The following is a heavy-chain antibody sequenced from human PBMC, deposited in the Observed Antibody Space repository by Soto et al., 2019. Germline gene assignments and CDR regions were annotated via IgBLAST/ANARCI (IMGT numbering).Heavy chain of an antibody. CDR1: GGTFSSYA. V-gene: IGHV1-69*01. CDR2: IIPIFGTA. D-gene: IGHD3-3*01. CDR3: ARAGVVMDYYYYGMDV. J-gene: IGHJ6*02. Sequence: QVQLVQSGAEVKKPGSSVKVSCKASGGTFSSYAISWVRQAPGQGLECMGGIIPIFGTANYAQKFQGRVTITADESTSTAYMELSSLRSKDTDVYYCARAGVVMDYYYYGMDVWGQGTTVTVSS.